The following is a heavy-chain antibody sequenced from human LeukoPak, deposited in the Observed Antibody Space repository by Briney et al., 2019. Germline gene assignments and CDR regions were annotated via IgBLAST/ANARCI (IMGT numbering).Heavy chain of an antibody. CDR2: IHSSGST. D-gene: IGHD5-18*01. Sequence: PSETLSLTCTVSGGSISNYYWGWIRQSPGKGLEWIGYIHSSGSTNYNPSLKSRVTISGDTSKNEFSLKLTSVTAADTAVYFCARDRRGYSYLDYWGQGTLVTVSS. CDR3: ARDRRGYSYLDY. V-gene: IGHV4-4*08. J-gene: IGHJ4*02. CDR1: GGSISNYY.